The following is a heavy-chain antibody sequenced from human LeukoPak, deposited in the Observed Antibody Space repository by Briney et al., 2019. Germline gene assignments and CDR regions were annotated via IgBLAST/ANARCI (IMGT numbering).Heavy chain of an antibody. CDR2: MNPNTGNT. J-gene: IGHJ5*02. Sequence: ASVKVSYKASGFPFTRYDINWVRQTSAQGLEWMGWMNPNTGNTGSAQKFQGRVTMTRDTSTSTAYMELRDLRSEDTAVYYCVRDGEGVAISVNYWFDPWGQGTLVTVSS. CDR1: GFPFTRYD. V-gene: IGHV1-8*01. D-gene: IGHD3-10*01. CDR3: VRDGEGVAISVNYWFDP.